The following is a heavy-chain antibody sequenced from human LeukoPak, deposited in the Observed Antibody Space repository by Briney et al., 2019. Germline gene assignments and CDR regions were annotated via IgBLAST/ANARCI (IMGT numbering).Heavy chain of an antibody. CDR3: ARVRGDYGDPYYFDY. Sequence: SETLSLTCTVSAGSISSYYWSWIRQPAGQGLEWIGRIYPSGSTHYNPSLKSRVTMSVDTSKSQFSLKLTSVTAADTAVYYCARVRGDYGDPYYFDYWGQGTLVTVSS. CDR2: IYPSGST. J-gene: IGHJ4*02. V-gene: IGHV4-4*07. D-gene: IGHD4/OR15-4a*01. CDR1: AGSISSYY.